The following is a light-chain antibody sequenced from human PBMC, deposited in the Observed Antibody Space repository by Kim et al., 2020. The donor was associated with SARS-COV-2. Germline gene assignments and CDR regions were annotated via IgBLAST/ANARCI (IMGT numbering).Light chain of an antibody. Sequence: ETLLTQSPATVSLSPGERATLSCRASQSINSYYLAWYQQKAGQAPRLLMRGASSRATGIPDRFSGSGSGTDFTLIISRLEPGDSAVYYCQQFGNSLTFGGGTKLEI. CDR3: QQFGNSLT. CDR1: QSINSYY. J-gene: IGKJ4*01. CDR2: GAS. V-gene: IGKV3-20*01.